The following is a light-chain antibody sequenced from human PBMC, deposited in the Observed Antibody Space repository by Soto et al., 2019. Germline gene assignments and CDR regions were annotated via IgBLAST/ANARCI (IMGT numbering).Light chain of an antibody. J-gene: IGKJ1*01. Sequence: DLQMTQSPSTLPASVGDRVTITCRASQNINNWLAWYQQKPGKGPSLLIYKASNLESGVSSRFSGSGSGTEFTLTISSLQPNDIGTYYCQQNNRYPWTFGQGTKVEIK. CDR1: QNINNW. V-gene: IGKV1-5*03. CDR2: KAS. CDR3: QQNNRYPWT.